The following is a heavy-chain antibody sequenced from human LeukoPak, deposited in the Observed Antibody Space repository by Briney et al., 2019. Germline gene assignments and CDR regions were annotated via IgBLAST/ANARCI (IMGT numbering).Heavy chain of an antibody. D-gene: IGHD3-16*02. CDR2: INPNSGGT. J-gene: IGHJ3*02. Sequence: ASVKVSCKASGYTFTGYYMHWVRQALGQGLEWMGWINPNSGGTNYAQKFQGRVTMTRDTSISTAYMELSRLRSDDTAVYYCALRGGSNYDYVWGSYRSDAFDIWGQGTMVTVSS. CDR3: ALRGGSNYDYVWGSYRSDAFDI. V-gene: IGHV1-2*02. CDR1: GYTFTGYY.